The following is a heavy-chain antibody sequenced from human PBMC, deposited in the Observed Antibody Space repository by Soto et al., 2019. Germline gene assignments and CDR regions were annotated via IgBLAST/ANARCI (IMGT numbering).Heavy chain of an antibody. V-gene: IGHV4-59*01. Sequence: SAETLSLTCTVSGGSISSYYGSWIRPPPGKGLEWIGYIYYSGSTNYNPSLKSRVTMSVDTSKNQFSLKLSSVTAADTAVYYCARVTYYYDSSGHEYYFDYWGQGTLVTVSS. CDR2: IYYSGST. D-gene: IGHD3-22*01. J-gene: IGHJ4*02. CDR3: ARVTYYYDSSGHEYYFDY. CDR1: GGSISSYY.